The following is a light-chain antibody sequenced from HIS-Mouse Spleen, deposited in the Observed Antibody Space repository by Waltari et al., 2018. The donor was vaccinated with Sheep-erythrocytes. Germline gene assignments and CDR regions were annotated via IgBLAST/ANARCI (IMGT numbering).Light chain of an antibody. V-gene: IGLV2-11*01. Sequence: QSALTQPRPVSGSPGQSVTISSPGTSSDVGGYTYVPWYQQHPCKAPKLMIYDVSKRPSEVPDRFSGSKSGNSASLTISGLQAEDEADYYCCSYAGSYNHVFATGTKVTVL. CDR2: DVS. CDR3: CSYAGSYNHV. J-gene: IGLJ1*01. CDR1: SSDVGGYTY.